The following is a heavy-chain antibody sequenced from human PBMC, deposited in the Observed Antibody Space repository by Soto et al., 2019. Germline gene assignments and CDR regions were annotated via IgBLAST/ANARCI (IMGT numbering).Heavy chain of an antibody. V-gene: IGHV1-69*01. Sequence: QVQLVQSGAEVKKPGSSVKVSCKASGGTFSSYAISWVRQAPGQGLDWMGGIIPIFVTANYAQKLQCRVTITADESTSTAYMELSSLRSEDTAVYYCARAAPLRGYSYGLFDYWGQGTLVTVSS. CDR1: GGTFSSYA. CDR2: IIPIFVTA. CDR3: ARAAPLRGYSYGLFDY. J-gene: IGHJ4*02. D-gene: IGHD5-18*01.